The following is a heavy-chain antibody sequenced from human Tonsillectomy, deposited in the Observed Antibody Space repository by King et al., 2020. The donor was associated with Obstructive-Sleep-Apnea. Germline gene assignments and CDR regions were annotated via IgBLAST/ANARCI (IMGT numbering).Heavy chain of an antibody. J-gene: IGHJ6*02. CDR3: ATSPGYYYGMDV. CDR2: IYYSGRT. CDR1: GGSISSGGYY. Sequence: VQLQESGPRLVKPSQTLSLTCTVSGGSISSGGYYWSWIRQHPGKGLEWIGYIYYSGRTYYNPSPQSRVTISVDTSQNQFSLKLRSVTAADTAVYYCATSPGYYYGMDVWGQGTTVTVSS. V-gene: IGHV4-31*03.